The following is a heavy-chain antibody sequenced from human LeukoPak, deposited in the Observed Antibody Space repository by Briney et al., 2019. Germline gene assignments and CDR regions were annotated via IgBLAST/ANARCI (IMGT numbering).Heavy chain of an antibody. V-gene: IGHV3-66*01. CDR1: GFTVSSNY. Sequence: PGGPLRLSCAASGFTVSSNYMSWVRQAPGKGLEWVSVIYSGGSTYYADSVKGRFTISRDNSKNTLYLQMNSLGAEDTAVYYCARDGVVVAAPKQYYYYYGMDVWGQGTTVTVSS. D-gene: IGHD2-15*01. CDR3: ARDGVVVAAPKQYYYYYGMDV. CDR2: IYSGGST. J-gene: IGHJ6*02.